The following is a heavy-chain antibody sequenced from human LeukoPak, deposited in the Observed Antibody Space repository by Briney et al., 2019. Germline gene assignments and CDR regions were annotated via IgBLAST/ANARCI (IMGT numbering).Heavy chain of an antibody. CDR2: ISYDGSNK. D-gene: IGHD5-12*01. J-gene: IGHJ6*03. CDR3: AKGGGLAVATYYMDV. CDR1: GFTLSSCG. V-gene: IGHV3-30*18. Sequence: GRSLRLSCAASGFTLSSCGTHWVRQAPGKGLEWVAVISYDGSNKYYADFVKGRFTISRDNSKNTLYLQMNSLRAEDTAVYYCAKGGGLAVATYYMDVWGKGTTVTISS.